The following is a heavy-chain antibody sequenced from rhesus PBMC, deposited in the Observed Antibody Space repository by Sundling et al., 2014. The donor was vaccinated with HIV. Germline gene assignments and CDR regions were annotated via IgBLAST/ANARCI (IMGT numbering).Heavy chain of an antibody. CDR3: VRGGRGEWLLSDVEF. V-gene: IGHV3-78*01. CDR1: GFTFDDYA. D-gene: IGHD2-21*01. CDR2: ISWSGDSR. Sequence: EVQLVESGGGVVQPGGSLRLSCAASGFTFDDYAMHWVRQTPGKGLEWVSGISWSGDSRGYADSVKGRFTISRDNAKNSLYLQMNRLRADDTALYYCVRGGRGEWLLSDVEFWGQGVLVTVSS. J-gene: IGHJ4*01.